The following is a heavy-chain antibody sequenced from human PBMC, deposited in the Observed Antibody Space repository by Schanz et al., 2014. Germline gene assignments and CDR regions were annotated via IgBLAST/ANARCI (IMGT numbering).Heavy chain of an antibody. CDR2: IIPVLAIA. Sequence: QVQLVQSGAEVKKPGASVKVSCKASGYTFTSHGISWVRQAPGQGLEWMGRIIPVLAIADYAQKFQGRVTITSDKSTSTASMELSCLRSEDTAVYYCARDQSPYTNSSDVRYFDYWGQGSLVTVSS. V-gene: IGHV1-69*04. J-gene: IGHJ4*02. CDR3: ARDQSPYTNSSDVRYFDY. CDR1: GYTFTSHG. D-gene: IGHD6-6*01.